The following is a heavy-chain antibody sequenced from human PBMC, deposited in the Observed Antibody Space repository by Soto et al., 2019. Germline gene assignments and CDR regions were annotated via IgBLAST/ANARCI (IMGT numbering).Heavy chain of an antibody. V-gene: IGHV3-30*18. CDR1: GFTFSSYG. CDR3: AKEVWSGPMDV. CDR2: ISYDGSNK. J-gene: IGHJ6*02. D-gene: IGHD3-3*01. Sequence: QVQLVESGGGVVQPGRSLRLSCAASGFTFSSYGMHWVRQAPGKGLEWVAAISYDGSNKYYADSVKGRFTISRDNSKNTLYVQMHSLRAEDTAVYYCAKEVWSGPMDVWGQGTTVTVSS.